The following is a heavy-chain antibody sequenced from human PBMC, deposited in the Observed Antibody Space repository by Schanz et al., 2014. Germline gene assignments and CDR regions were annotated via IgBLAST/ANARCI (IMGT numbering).Heavy chain of an antibody. CDR1: GYTFTSSG. V-gene: IGHV1-18*01. J-gene: IGHJ5*02. CDR2: INGYNAHT. Sequence: QVQLVQSGAEMKKPGASVKVSCKASGYTFTSSGFSWVRQAPGQGLEWMGWINGYNAHTNYAQKFQGRVTMTTDTSTSTVYMELRSLRSDDTAVYYCARGITIVRGVISPSNWLDPWGQGTLVTVSS. D-gene: IGHD3-10*01. CDR3: ARGITIVRGVISPSNWLDP.